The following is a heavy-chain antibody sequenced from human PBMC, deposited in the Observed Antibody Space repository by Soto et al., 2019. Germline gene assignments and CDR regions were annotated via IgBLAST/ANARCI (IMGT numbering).Heavy chain of an antibody. CDR3: AKDMKWGGMTTIPYFDS. V-gene: IGHV3-9*02. Sequence: DVQLVESGGGLVQPGRSLRLSCVASGFTADDYAMHWVRQAPGKGLEWVSGISSNSDTIDYADSVKGRFTISRDNAKNALFLQMNSLRPEDTALYYCAKDMKWGGMTTIPYFDSWGQGTLVTVSS. J-gene: IGHJ4*02. CDR2: ISSNSDTI. D-gene: IGHD4-17*01. CDR1: GFTADDYA.